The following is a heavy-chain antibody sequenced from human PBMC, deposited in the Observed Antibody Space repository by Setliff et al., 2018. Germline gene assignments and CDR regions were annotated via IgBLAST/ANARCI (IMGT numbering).Heavy chain of an antibody. CDR2: IFTSGST. CDR3: AHSTTFDLHHDY. V-gene: IGHV4-4*09. D-gene: IGHD3-9*01. CDR1: GGSFSGYY. J-gene: IGHJ4*02. Sequence: PSETLSLTCAVYGGSFSGYYWSWIRQPPGKGLEWIGYIFTSGSTQYNPSLKSRATISRDTSSNQFSLKLFSVTAADTAVYYCAHSTTFDLHHDYWGQGALVTVSS.